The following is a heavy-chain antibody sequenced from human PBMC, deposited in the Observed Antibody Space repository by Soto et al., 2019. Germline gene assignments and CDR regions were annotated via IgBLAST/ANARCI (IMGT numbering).Heavy chain of an antibody. CDR3: ARGRVPRGFVD. Sequence: QVQLVQSGAEVKKPGASVKVSCKASGYTFTSYDINWVRQAAGQGLEWMGWMNPNSGNTGYAQKFQRIGTITTITSMSTAYIELSILRSEDTGVYYCARGRVPRGFVDWGQGTLVSVSS. V-gene: IGHV1-8*01. J-gene: IGHJ4*02. D-gene: IGHD3-10*01. CDR1: GYTFTSYD. CDR2: MNPNSGNT.